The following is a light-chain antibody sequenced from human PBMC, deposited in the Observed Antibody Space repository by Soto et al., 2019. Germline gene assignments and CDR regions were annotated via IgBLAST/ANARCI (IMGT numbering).Light chain of an antibody. J-gene: IGLJ3*02. V-gene: IGLV2-8*01. CDR1: SSDVGAYNY. CDR3: TAYVGNDIWV. CDR2: EVT. Sequence: QSVLTQPPSASGSPGQSVTISCNGTSSDVGAYNYVSWYQQYPGKAPKLMIYEVTKRPSGVPDRFSGSKSGNTASLTVSGLQAEDEAEYYCTAYVGNDIWVFGGGTKLTVL.